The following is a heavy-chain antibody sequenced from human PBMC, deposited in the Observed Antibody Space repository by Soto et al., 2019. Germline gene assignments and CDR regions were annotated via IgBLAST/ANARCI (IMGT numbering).Heavy chain of an antibody. Sequence: PSETQSLTYTVSGGSISRYYGSWIRQPPGKGLEWIGYMYNTGSTVYNPSFKSRVTISVDTSKNQFSLKLNSVTAADTAVYYCARDLWGYCGTDCYPLDVWGQGTTVTVSS. CDR2: MYNTGST. J-gene: IGHJ6*02. V-gene: IGHV4-59*01. CDR3: ARDLWGYCGTDCYPLDV. D-gene: IGHD2-21*02. CDR1: GGSISRYY.